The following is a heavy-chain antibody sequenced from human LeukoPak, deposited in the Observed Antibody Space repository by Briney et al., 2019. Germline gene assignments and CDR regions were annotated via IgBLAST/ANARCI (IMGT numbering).Heavy chain of an antibody. D-gene: IGHD2-15*01. J-gene: IGHJ6*03. CDR2: ISTSSSYI. Sequence: GGSLRLSCAASGFTFSAYAMAWVRQAPGKGLEWVSSISTSSSYIYYADSVKGRLTISRDNAKDSLYLQMNSLRAEDTAVYFCARDYCSGGSCYYMDVWGKGTTVTVSS. CDR1: GFTFSAYA. V-gene: IGHV3-21*01. CDR3: ARDYCSGGSCYYMDV.